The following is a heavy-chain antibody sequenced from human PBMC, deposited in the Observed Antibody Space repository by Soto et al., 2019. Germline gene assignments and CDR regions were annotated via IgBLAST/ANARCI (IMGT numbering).Heavy chain of an antibody. CDR2: IFSDNER. Sequence: QVTLKESGPVLVKPTETLTLTCTVSGFSLSTGRMGVSWIRQPPGKALEWLAHIFSDNERSYSTSMQGRLTISKDPSGSQVVLSMTNLYPVDTGTYYCVRMNADSYQFYYAMDVW. J-gene: IGHJ6*01. CDR1: GFSLSTGRMG. D-gene: IGHD4-17*01. V-gene: IGHV2-26*01. CDR3: VRMNADSYQFYYAMDV.